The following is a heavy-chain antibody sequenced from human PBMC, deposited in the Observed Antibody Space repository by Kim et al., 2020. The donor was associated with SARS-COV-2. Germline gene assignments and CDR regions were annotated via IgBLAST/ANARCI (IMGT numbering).Heavy chain of an antibody. Sequence: NPSLKSRVTISVDTSKNQFSLKLSSVTAADTAVYYCARGRGVRGVDYFDYWGQGTLVTVSS. D-gene: IGHD3-10*01. J-gene: IGHJ4*02. CDR3: ARGRGVRGVDYFDY. V-gene: IGHV4-31*02.